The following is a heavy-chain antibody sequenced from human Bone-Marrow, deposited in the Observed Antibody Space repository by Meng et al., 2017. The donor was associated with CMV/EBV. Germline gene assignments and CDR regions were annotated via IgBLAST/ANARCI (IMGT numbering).Heavy chain of an antibody. V-gene: IGHV3-48*01. D-gene: IGHD3-16*01. J-gene: IGHJ4*02. CDR3: ALGGY. CDR2: ISSSSSTI. Sequence: GGSLRLSCAASGFTLSRHWMSWVRQAPGKGLEWVSYISSSSSTIFYADSVKGRFTISRDNSKNTLYLQMNSLRAEDTAVYYCALGGYWGQGTLVTVSS. CDR1: GFTLSRHW.